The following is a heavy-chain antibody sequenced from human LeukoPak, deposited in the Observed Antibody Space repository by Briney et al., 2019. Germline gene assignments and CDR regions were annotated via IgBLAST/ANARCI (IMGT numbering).Heavy chain of an antibody. V-gene: IGHV1-2*02. CDR2: INPNSGGT. J-gene: IGHJ4*02. CDR3: ASYPQLGYCSGGSCYNY. Sequence: ASVKVSCKASGYTFTGYYMYWVRQAPGQGLEWMGWINPNSGGTNYAQKFQGRVTMTRDTSISTAYMELSRLRSDDTAVYYCASYPQLGYCSGGSCYNYWGQGTLVTVSS. D-gene: IGHD2-15*01. CDR1: GYTFTGYY.